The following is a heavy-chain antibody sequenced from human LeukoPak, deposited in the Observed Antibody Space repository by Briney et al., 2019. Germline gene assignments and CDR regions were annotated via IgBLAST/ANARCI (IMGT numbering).Heavy chain of an antibody. CDR2: IYTSGST. CDR1: GGSISSYY. Sequence: SETLSLTCTVSGGSISSYYWSWIRQPAGKGLEWIGRIYTSGSTNYNPSLKSRVTMSVDTSKNQFSLQLSSVTAADTAVYYCARDGIPKGGYGLDYWGQGTLVTVSS. J-gene: IGHJ4*02. CDR3: ARDGIPKGGYGLDY. D-gene: IGHD5-18*01. V-gene: IGHV4-4*07.